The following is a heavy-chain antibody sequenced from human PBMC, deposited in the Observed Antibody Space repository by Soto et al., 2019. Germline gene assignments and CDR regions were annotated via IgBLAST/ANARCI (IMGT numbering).Heavy chain of an antibody. CDR3: ARQSYDFWSGYYYYFGRDV. J-gene: IGHJ6*02. CDR1: GGSFSGYY. CDR2: INHSGST. V-gene: IGHV4-34*01. D-gene: IGHD3-3*01. Sequence: PSETLSLTCAVYGGSFSGYYWSWIRQPPGKGLEWIGEINHSGSTNYNPSLKSRVTISVDTSKNQFSLKLSSVTAADTAVYYSARQSYDFWSGYYYYFGRDVWCQGTTVT.